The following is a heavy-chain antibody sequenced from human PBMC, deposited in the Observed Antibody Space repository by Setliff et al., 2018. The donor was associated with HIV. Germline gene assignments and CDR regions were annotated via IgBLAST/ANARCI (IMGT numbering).Heavy chain of an antibody. CDR2: IVPILNTG. Sequence: SVKVSCKASGGTFRSHEISWVRQAPGQGLEWMGGIVPILNTGNYAPKFQGRVTITADESKTTAYMELSSLRSEDTAEYYCARIPNHSSGFDYWGQGTPVTVSS. V-gene: IGHV1-69*13. D-gene: IGHD3-22*01. J-gene: IGHJ4*02. CDR1: GGTFRSHE. CDR3: ARIPNHSSGFDY.